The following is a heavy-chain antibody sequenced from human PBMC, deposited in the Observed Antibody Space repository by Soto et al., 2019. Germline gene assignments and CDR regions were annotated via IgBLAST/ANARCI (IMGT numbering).Heavy chain of an antibody. CDR3: ARGPYGDYDPYYFDY. Sequence: SVKVSCKASGGTFSSYAISWVRQAPGQGLEWMGGIIPIFGTANYAQKFQGRVTITADESTSTAYMELSSLRSEDTAVYYCARGPYGDYDPYYFDYWRQGTLVTVSS. CDR2: IIPIFGTA. J-gene: IGHJ4*02. D-gene: IGHD4-17*01. CDR1: GGTFSSYA. V-gene: IGHV1-69*13.